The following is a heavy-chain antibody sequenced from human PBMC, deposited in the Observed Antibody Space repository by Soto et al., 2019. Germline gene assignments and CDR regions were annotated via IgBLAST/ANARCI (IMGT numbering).Heavy chain of an antibody. CDR1: GFTLSSHA. D-gene: IGHD1-26*01. CDR3: ARDDEGGSDCDLGY. CDR2: ILSDGSNK. J-gene: IGHJ4*02. V-gene: IGHV3-30-3*01. Sequence: QVQLVESGGGVVQPGRSLRLSCAVSGFTLSSHAMHWVRQAPGKGLEWVALILSDGSNKYYADSVKGRFTTSRDNSKNTMYLQMNSLRVEDRAVYYCARDDEGGSDCDLGYWGQGALFTVSS.